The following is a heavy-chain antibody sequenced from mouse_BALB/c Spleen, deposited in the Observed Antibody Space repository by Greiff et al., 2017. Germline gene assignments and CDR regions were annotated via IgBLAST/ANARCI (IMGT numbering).Heavy chain of an antibody. Sequence: EVKLMESGGDLVKPGGSLKLSCAASGFTFSSYGMSWVRQTPDKRLEWVATISSGGSYTYYPDSVKGRFTISRDNAKNTLYLQMSSLKSEDTAMYYCARWLPLYAMDYWGQGTSVTVSS. V-gene: IGHV5-6*01. J-gene: IGHJ4*01. CDR1: GFTFSSYG. CDR3: ARWLPLYAMDY. CDR2: ISSGGSYT. D-gene: IGHD2-2*01.